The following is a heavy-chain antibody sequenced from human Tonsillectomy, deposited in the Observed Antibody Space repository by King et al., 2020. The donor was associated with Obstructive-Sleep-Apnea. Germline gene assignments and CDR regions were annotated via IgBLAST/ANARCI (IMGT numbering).Heavy chain of an antibody. V-gene: IGHV3-11*06. Sequence: VQLVESGGGLVKPGGSLRLSCAASGFTFSDYYMSWVRQAPGKGLEGGSYCSSSSRYRKYADSVKGRFTISRDNAKNSLYLQMNSLRAEDTAVYYCARLGGRVGATNYFDYWGQGTLVTVSS. CDR3: ARLGGRVGATNYFDY. D-gene: IGHD1-26*01. J-gene: IGHJ4*02. CDR1: GFTFSDYY. CDR2: CSSSSRYR.